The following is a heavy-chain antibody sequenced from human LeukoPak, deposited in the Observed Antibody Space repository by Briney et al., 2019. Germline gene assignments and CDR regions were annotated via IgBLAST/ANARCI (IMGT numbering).Heavy chain of an antibody. V-gene: IGHV1-2*02. D-gene: IGHD2-15*01. J-gene: IGHJ4*02. Sequence: GASVKVSCKASGYTFTGYYMHWVRQAPGQGLEWMGWINPNSGGTNYAQKFKGRVTMTRDTSISTGYRELSRLRSDDTAVYYCARATGGSYNYWSQGTLVTVSS. CDR3: ARATGGSYNY. CDR2: INPNSGGT. CDR1: GYTFTGYY.